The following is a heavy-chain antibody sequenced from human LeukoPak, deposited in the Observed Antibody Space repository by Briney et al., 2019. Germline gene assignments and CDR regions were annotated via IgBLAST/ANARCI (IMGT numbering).Heavy chain of an antibody. D-gene: IGHD3-10*01. CDR2: ISASGNT. CDR3: ASSLYYYTSGAGFDY. J-gene: IGHJ4*02. CDR1: GASIRTYY. Sequence: SETLSLTCTVSGASIRTYYWSWIRQPAGKGLEWIGRISASGNTGHNPSLESRVTMSVDTSKNQVSLNLNSVTAADTAVYYCASSLYYYTSGAGFDYWGQGTLVTVSA. V-gene: IGHV4-4*07.